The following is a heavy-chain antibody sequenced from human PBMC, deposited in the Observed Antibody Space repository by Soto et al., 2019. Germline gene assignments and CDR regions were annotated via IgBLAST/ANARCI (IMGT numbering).Heavy chain of an antibody. Sequence: QVQLVQSGAEVKKPGASVKVSCKASGYTFTGYYMHWVRQAPGQGLEWMGWINPNSGGTNYAQKFQGWVTMTRDATTITAAMELSRMRSADTAVYYCSRALSDYSGCDPRQYYYYYMDVWGKGTTVTVSS. J-gene: IGHJ6*03. V-gene: IGHV1-2*04. D-gene: IGHD4-4*01. CDR2: INPNSGGT. CDR1: GYTFTGYY. CDR3: SRALSDYSGCDPRQYYYYYMDV.